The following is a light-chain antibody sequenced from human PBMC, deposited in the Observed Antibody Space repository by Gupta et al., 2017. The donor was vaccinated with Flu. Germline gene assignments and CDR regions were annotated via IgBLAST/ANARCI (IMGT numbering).Light chain of an antibody. CDR1: TRDGF. J-gene: IGLJ2*01. CDR3: CSDSRTSSIVL. V-gene: IGLV2-11*01. CDR2: DVD. Sequence: PGKSATISCTGPTRDGFVYWYQHHPGKAPSLLIYDVDKRPSRVPNRFSGSYSGNTASLTSAGLQAEDEADYYCCSDSRTSSIVLFGGGTKLTVL.